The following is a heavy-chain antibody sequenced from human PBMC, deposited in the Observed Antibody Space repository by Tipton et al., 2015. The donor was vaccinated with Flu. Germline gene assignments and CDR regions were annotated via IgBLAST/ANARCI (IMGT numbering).Heavy chain of an antibody. Sequence: TLSLTCVVYGGSFSGDYCSWIRQPPGKGLEWIGEVNHSGSTNYNPSLKSRVSISLHTSENQFSLNLSSVTAADTAVYYCARDLLPRDGFDIWGQGTMVTFSS. D-gene: IGHD2-15*01. CDR1: GGSFSGDY. J-gene: IGHJ3*02. V-gene: IGHV4-34*01. CDR3: ARDLLPRDGFDI. CDR2: VNHSGST.